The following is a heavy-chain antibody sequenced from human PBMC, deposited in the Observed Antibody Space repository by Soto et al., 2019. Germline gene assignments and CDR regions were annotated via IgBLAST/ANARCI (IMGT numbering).Heavy chain of an antibody. V-gene: IGHV3-7*01. J-gene: IGHJ4*02. D-gene: IGHD1-26*01. CDR1: GFTFSSFW. CDR3: VRDRSGSYLEGFDY. Sequence: GGSLRLSCTASGFTFSSFWMTWVRQAPGKGLEWVANIKQDGSEKYYVDSVKGRFTISRDNARNSLFLEMKSLGSEDTAVYSCVRDRSGSYLEGFDYWGQGTLVTVYS. CDR2: IKQDGSEK.